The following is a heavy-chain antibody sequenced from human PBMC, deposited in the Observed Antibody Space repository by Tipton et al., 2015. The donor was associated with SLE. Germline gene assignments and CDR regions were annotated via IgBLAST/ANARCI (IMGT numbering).Heavy chain of an antibody. V-gene: IGHV4-39*01. D-gene: IGHD1-1*01. CDR3: ARGREWNWSPYYMDV. Sequence: TLSLTCTVSGGSISGHYWSWIRQPPGKGLEWIGSIYYSGSTYYNPSLKSRVTISVDTSKNQFSLKLSSVTAADTAVYYCARGREWNWSPYYMDVWGKGTTVTVSS. CDR1: GGSISGHY. CDR2: IYYSGST. J-gene: IGHJ6*03.